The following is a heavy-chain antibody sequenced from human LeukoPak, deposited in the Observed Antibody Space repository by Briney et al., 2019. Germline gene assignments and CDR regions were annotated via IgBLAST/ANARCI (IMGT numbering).Heavy chain of an antibody. J-gene: IGHJ4*02. CDR3: ARDDSSGRWTFDY. CDR1: GGSFSSYA. CDR2: IIPMFGTA. V-gene: IGHV1-69*13. Sequence: SVKVSCKASGGSFSSYAISWVRQAPGQGLEWMGGIIPMFGTAYYAQKLQGRVTITADHSTSTAYMELSSLRSEDTAVYYCARDDSSGRWTFDYWGQGTLVTVSS. D-gene: IGHD3-10*01.